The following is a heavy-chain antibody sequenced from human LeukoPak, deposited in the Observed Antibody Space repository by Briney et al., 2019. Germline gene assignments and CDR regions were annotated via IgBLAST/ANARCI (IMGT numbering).Heavy chain of an antibody. CDR2: INWDGTNT. Sequence: GGSLRLSCEDSGSTFDDYGVSWVRQVPGKGLEWVCGINWDGTNTHYADSVKGRFTISRDNAKNSLFLEMTKLRAEDTAFYYCARDVSSNWYSFNFWGQGILVTVST. J-gene: IGHJ4*02. D-gene: IGHD6-13*01. CDR3: ARDVSSNWYSFNF. CDR1: GSTFDDYG. V-gene: IGHV3-20*04.